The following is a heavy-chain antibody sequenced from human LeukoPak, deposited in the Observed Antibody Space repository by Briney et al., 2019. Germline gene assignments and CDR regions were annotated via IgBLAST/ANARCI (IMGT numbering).Heavy chain of an antibody. J-gene: IGHJ4*02. D-gene: IGHD3-3*01. Sequence: GGSLRLSCAASGFTFSSYAMSWVRQAPGKGLEWVSAISGSGGSTYYADSVKGRFTISRDNSKNTLYLQINSLRAEDTAVYYCAKSSGKYYDFWSGYLYYFDYWGQGTLVTVSS. CDR1: GFTFSSYA. CDR2: ISGSGGST. V-gene: IGHV3-23*01. CDR3: AKSSGKYYDFWSGYLYYFDY.